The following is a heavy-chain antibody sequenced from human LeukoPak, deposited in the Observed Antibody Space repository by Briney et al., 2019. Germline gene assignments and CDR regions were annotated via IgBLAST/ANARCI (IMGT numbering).Heavy chain of an antibody. D-gene: IGHD3-9*01. Sequence: SETLSLTCAVYGGSFSAYYWSWIRQPPGKGLEWIGEINHSGSTNYNPSLKSRVTISVDTSKNQFSLKLSSVTAADTAVYYCARGGNFGHYDILTGYYGYFDYWGQGTLVTVSS. J-gene: IGHJ4*02. V-gene: IGHV4-34*01. CDR3: ARGGNFGHYDILTGYYGYFDY. CDR1: GGSFSAYY. CDR2: INHSGST.